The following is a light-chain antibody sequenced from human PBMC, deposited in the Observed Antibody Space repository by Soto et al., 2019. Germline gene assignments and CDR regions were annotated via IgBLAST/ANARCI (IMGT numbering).Light chain of an antibody. Sequence: QSVLTQPASVSGSPGQSITISCTGTSSDVGGYKFVSWYQQHPGKAPKFIIYDVSIRPSGVSNRFSGSKSGNTASLTISGLQAEDEADYYCSSYTSGSHYVFGTVTKVTVL. V-gene: IGLV2-14*01. CDR1: SSDVGGYKF. CDR2: DVS. J-gene: IGLJ1*01. CDR3: SSYTSGSHYV.